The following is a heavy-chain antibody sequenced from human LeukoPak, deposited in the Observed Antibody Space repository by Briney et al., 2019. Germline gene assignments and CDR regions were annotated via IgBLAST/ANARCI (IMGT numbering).Heavy chain of an antibody. D-gene: IGHD2-15*01. CDR3: ARVGYCSGGSCYSEDYYYYMDV. J-gene: IGHJ6*03. Sequence: ASVKVSCKASGYTFTSYGISWVRQAPGQGLEWMGWISAYNGNTNYAQKLQGRVTMTTDTSTSTAYMELRSLRSDDTAVYYCARVGYCSGGSCYSEDYYYYMDVWGKGTTVTISS. CDR2: ISAYNGNT. V-gene: IGHV1-18*01. CDR1: GYTFTSYG.